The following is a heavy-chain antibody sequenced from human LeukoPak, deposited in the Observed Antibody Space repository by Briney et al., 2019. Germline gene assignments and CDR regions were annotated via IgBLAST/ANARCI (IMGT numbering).Heavy chain of an antibody. D-gene: IGHD2-2*01. CDR2: IFYSGST. CDR3: AREHRVVVPAAIPVDPYYYYYMDV. CDR1: GGSISSYY. V-gene: IGHV4-59*12. Sequence: SETLSLTCTVSGGSISSYYWSWIRQPPGKGLEWIGYIFYSGSTNYNPSLKSRVTISVDTSKNQFSLKLSSVTAADTAVYYCAREHRVVVPAAIPVDPYYYYYMDVWGKGTTVTVSS. J-gene: IGHJ6*03.